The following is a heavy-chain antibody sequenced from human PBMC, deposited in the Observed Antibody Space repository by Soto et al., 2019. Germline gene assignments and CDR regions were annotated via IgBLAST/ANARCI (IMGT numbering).Heavy chain of an antibody. Sequence: TLSLTCTVSGGSISSGGYYWIWIRHHPGKGLEWIGYIYYSGSTYYNPSLKSRVTISVDTSKNQFSLKLSSVTAADTAVYYCARATITILGVVIYWDYWGQGTLVTVSS. CDR2: IYYSGST. D-gene: IGHD3-3*01. CDR1: GGSISSGGYY. V-gene: IGHV4-31*03. CDR3: ARATITILGVVIYWDY. J-gene: IGHJ4*02.